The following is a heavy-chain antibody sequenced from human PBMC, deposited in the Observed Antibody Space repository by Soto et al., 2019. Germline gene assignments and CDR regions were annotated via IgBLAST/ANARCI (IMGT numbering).Heavy chain of an antibody. V-gene: IGHV3-21*06. J-gene: IGHJ4*02. CDR2: ISSTTNYI. Sequence: GGSLRLSCAASGFTFTRYSMNWVRQAPGKGLEWVSSISSTTNYIYYGDSMKGRFTISRDNAKNSLYLEMNSLRAEDTAVYYCARESEDLTSNFAYWGQGTLVTVPQ. CDR1: GFTFTRYS. CDR3: ARESEDLTSNFAY.